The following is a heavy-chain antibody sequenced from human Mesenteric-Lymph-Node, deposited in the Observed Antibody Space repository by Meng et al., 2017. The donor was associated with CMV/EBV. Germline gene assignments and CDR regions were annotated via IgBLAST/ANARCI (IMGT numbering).Heavy chain of an antibody. V-gene: IGHV4-39*01. CDR3: AKFNPSRGSSPH. CDR1: GGSVSGSSGTYY. D-gene: IGHD1-26*01. CDR2: IFYDGST. J-gene: IGHJ1*01. Sequence: SETLSLTCTVSGGSVSGSSGTYYWSWIRQPPGKGLEWIGTIFYDGSTSYNPSLKSRVTISVDTSKNQFSLKLSSVTAADTAVFYCAKFNPSRGSSPHWGQGTLVTVSS.